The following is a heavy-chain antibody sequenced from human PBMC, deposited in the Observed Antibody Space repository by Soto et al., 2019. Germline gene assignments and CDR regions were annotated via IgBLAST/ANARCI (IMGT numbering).Heavy chain of an antibody. CDR3: TRAERFPRSWFDP. CDR1: GGSFRNYY. J-gene: IGHJ5*02. V-gene: IGHV4-34*01. CDR2: VNHSGEA. D-gene: IGHD6-13*01. Sequence: SETLSLTCGAYGGSFRNYYWLWVRQPPGQGLEWIGEVNHSGEATYNPSLQSRITISLDTSNNQFSLKMTSVTAADTAMYFGTRAERFPRSWFDPWRQGTQVTVSS.